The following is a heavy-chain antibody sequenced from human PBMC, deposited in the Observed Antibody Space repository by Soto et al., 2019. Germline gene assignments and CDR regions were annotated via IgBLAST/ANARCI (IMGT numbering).Heavy chain of an antibody. V-gene: IGHV3-33*01. D-gene: IGHD2-15*01. CDR3: ASDDTEYGSGGSCDWCDP. Sequence: QVQLVESGGGVVQPGRSLRLSCAASGFTFSSYGMHWVRQAPGKGLEWVAVIWYDGSNKYYADSVKGRFTISRDNSKNTMYLQRNSLSAEDTAVYYCASDDTEYGSGGSCDWCDPWGQGTLVTVSS. J-gene: IGHJ5*02. CDR2: IWYDGSNK. CDR1: GFTFSSYG.